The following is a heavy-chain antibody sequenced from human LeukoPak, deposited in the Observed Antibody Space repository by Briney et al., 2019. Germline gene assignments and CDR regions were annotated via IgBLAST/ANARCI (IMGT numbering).Heavy chain of an antibody. J-gene: IGHJ4*02. Sequence: GGALRLSCAASGFTFSTYWMSWVRQAPGTGLEWVASIKQDGSEKSYVDSVKGRFTISRDNAKNSLYLQMNSLRAEDTAVYYCARGGYQLLWYWGQGTLVTVSS. CDR2: IKQDGSEK. CDR1: GFTFSTYW. V-gene: IGHV3-7*04. CDR3: ARGGYQLLWY. D-gene: IGHD2-2*01.